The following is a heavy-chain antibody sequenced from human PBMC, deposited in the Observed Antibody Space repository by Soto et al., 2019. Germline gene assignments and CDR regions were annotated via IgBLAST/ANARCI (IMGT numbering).Heavy chain of an antibody. CDR2: IYSGGST. V-gene: IGHV3-53*02. CDR1: GFTVSSNY. Sequence: EVQLVETGGGLIQPGGSLRLSCAASGFTVSSNYMSWVRQAPGKGLEWVSVIYSGGSTYYADSVKGRFTISRENSKNTLYLQMNSLRAEDTAVYYCARDRAYYDSSGRRCAFDIWGQGTMVTVSS. D-gene: IGHD3-22*01. CDR3: ARDRAYYDSSGRRCAFDI. J-gene: IGHJ3*02.